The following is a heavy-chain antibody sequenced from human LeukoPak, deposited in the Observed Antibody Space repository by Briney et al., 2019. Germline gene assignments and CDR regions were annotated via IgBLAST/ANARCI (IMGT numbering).Heavy chain of an antibody. CDR2: IRYNGNNQ. CDR3: ARDFRYYFDY. Sequence: PGGSPRLSCAASGFTFNSMHWVRQAPGKGLEWVAFIRYNGNNQYYADSVKGRFTISRDNSKNTLYLQMNSLRAEDTAVYYCARDFRYYFDYWGQGTLVTVSS. CDR1: GFTFNS. J-gene: IGHJ4*02. V-gene: IGHV3-30*02. D-gene: IGHD3-16*02.